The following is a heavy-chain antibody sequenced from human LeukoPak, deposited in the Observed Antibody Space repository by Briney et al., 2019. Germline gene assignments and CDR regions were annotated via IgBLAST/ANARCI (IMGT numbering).Heavy chain of an antibody. Sequence: SQTLSLTCAISGDSVSSNSAAWNWIRQSPSRGLEWLGRTYYRSKWYNDYAVSVKSRITINPDTSKNQFSLQLNSVTPEDTAVYYCARGGRVLWLGELFNFDYWGQGTLVTVSS. J-gene: IGHJ4*02. D-gene: IGHD3-10*01. V-gene: IGHV6-1*01. CDR2: TYYRSKWYN. CDR1: GDSVSSNSAA. CDR3: ARGGRVLWLGELFNFDY.